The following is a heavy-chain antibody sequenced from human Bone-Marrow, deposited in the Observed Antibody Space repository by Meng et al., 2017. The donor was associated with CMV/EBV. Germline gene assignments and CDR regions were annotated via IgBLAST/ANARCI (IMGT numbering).Heavy chain of an antibody. CDR2: IYYSGSP. Sequence: SETLSLTCTVSGGSISSGDYYWSWIRQPPGKGLEWIGYIYYSGSPYYNPSLKSRVTISVDTSKNQYSLRLSSVTAANTAVYYCARGYGSGSYYKLYWFDPWGQGTLATVPS. V-gene: IGHV4-30-4*08. J-gene: IGHJ5*02. CDR1: GGSISSGDYY. CDR3: ARGYGSGSYYKLYWFDP. D-gene: IGHD3-10*01.